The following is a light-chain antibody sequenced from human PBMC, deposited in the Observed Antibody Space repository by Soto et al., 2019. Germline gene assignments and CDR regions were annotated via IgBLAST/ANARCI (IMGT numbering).Light chain of an antibody. CDR3: QLYYVAFDL. J-gene: IGLJ1*01. CDR1: TGAVTSGHY. Sequence: QAVVTQEPSLTVSPGGTVTLTCASSTGAVTSGHYPNWFQQKPGQAPRALIYGATKKHSWTPARFSGSLLGGKAALTLSGVQPEDEAEYYCQLYYVAFDLFGPGTKVTVL. V-gene: IGLV7-43*01. CDR2: GAT.